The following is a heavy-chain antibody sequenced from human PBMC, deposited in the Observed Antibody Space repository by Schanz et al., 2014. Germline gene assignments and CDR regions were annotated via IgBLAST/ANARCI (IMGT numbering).Heavy chain of an antibody. J-gene: IGHJ2*01. CDR2: ISGSDNYI. D-gene: IGHD2-21*01. Sequence: VQLVESGGGVVQPGKSLRLSCAASGFAFSDYGMHWVRQAPGKGLEWVSYISGSDNYINYADSVKGRFTISRDNSINTLSLQMNSLSADDTAVYYCAKGQGAVINNWYFDLWGRGTLVTVSS. CDR1: GFAFSDYG. V-gene: IGHV3-21*05. CDR3: AKGQGAVINNWYFDL.